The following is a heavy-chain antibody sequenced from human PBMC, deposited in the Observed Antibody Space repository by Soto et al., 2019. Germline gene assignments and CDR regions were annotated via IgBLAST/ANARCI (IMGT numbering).Heavy chain of an antibody. CDR3: VKDEGIEAMDV. D-gene: IGHD3-3*02. V-gene: IGHV3-21*01. J-gene: IGHJ6*02. CDR1: GFTFSRNT. CDR2: ITSSGSYV. Sequence: GGSLRLSCVTSGFTFSRNTMNWVRQAPGRGLEWVASITSSGSYVYYADSVKGRFSASRDNAKNSLSLQMDSLRPDDTAIYFCVKDEGIEAMDVWGQGTTVTVSS.